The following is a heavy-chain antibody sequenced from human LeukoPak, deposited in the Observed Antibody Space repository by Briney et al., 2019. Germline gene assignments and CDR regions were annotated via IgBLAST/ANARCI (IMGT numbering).Heavy chain of an antibody. Sequence: SETLSLTCTVSGYSISSGFYWGWIRQPPGKGLEWIGSIYHSGSTYYNPSLKSRVTISVDTSKNQFSLKLSSVTAADTAVYYCARGPSSPLWGQGTLVTVSS. D-gene: IGHD6-6*01. J-gene: IGHJ4*02. CDR3: ARGPSSPL. V-gene: IGHV4-38-2*02. CDR2: IYHSGST. CDR1: GYSISSGFY.